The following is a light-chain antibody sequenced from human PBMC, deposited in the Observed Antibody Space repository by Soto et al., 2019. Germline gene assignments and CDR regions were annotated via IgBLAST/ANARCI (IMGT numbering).Light chain of an antibody. CDR1: QSVSSY. J-gene: IGKJ3*01. CDR2: DAS. Sequence: IVLTQSPATLSLSPGGRATLSCRASQSVSSYLAWYQQKPGQAPSALIYDASNRATGIPARFSGSGAGTDFTLTISSLEPEDFAVYYCQQRSNWPLAFGPGTKVDI. CDR3: QQRSNWPLA. V-gene: IGKV3-11*01.